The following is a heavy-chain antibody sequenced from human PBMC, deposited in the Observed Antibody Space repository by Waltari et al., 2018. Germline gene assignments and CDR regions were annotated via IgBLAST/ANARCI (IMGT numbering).Heavy chain of an antibody. V-gene: IGHV1-3*03. D-gene: IGHD6-13*01. J-gene: IGHJ4*02. CDR3: ARDRSTGYSSRWLDY. CDR2: INAGNGNT. Sequence: QVQLVQSGAEVKKPGASVKVSCKASGYTFTSYAMHCVRQAPGQRLEWMGWINAGNGNTKYSQEFQGRVTSTRDTSASTAYMELSSLRSEDMAVYYWARDRSTGYSSRWLDYWGQGTLVTVSS. CDR1: GYTFTSYA.